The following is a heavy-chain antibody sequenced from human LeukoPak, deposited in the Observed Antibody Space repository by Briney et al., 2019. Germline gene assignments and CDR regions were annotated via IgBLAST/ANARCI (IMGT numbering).Heavy chain of an antibody. D-gene: IGHD2-15*01. CDR1: GGSISSYY. CDR2: TYYSGST. J-gene: IGHJ5*02. Sequence: PSETLSLTCTVSGGSISSYYWSWIRQPPGKGLEWIGYTYYSGSTNYNPSLKSRVTISVDTSKNQFSLNLSSVTAADTAVYYCARGHPGAYCSGGSCYSRNWFEPWGQGTLVTVSS. V-gene: IGHV4-59*01. CDR3: ARGHPGAYCSGGSCYSRNWFEP.